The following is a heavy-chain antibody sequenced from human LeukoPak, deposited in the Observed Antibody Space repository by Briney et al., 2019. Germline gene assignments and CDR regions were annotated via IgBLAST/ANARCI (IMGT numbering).Heavy chain of an antibody. CDR3: ARAFKTYYYDSSGYYYVLGAFDI. J-gene: IGHJ3*02. CDR2: MNLNSGNT. D-gene: IGHD3-22*01. CDR1: GGTFSSYA. Sequence: GASVKVSCKASGGTFSSYAISWVRQATGQGLEWMGWMNLNSGNTGYAQKFQGRVTITRNTSISTAYMELSSLRSEDTAVYYCARAFKTYYYDSSGYYYVLGAFDIWGQGTMVTVSS. V-gene: IGHV1-8*03.